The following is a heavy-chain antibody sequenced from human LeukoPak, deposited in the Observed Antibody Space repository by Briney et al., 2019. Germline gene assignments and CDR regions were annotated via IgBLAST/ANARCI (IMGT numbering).Heavy chain of an antibody. CDR3: ARLRVSETYYYDY. Sequence: WXXXAXXXXLVWVSRISPDWTTTIYADSVTGRFTMSRDNAKSTLYLHMNTLRDEDTAVYYCARLRVSETYYYDYWGQGILVTVSS. V-gene: IGHV3-74*01. D-gene: IGHD3-22*01. J-gene: IGHJ4*02. CDR2: ISPDWTTT.